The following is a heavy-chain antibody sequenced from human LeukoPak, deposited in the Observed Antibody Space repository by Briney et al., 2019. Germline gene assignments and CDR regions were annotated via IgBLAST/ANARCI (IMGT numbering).Heavy chain of an antibody. Sequence: TGGSLRLSCAASGFTFSSYGMHWVRQAPGKGLEWVAFIRYDGSNKYYADSVKGRFTISRDNSKNTLYLQMNSLRAEDTAVYYCAKDVFFGYGVNSTGIDYWGQGTLVTVSS. CDR3: AKDVFFGYGVNSTGIDY. CDR2: IRYDGSNK. J-gene: IGHJ4*02. D-gene: IGHD4-23*01. V-gene: IGHV3-30*02. CDR1: GFTFSSYG.